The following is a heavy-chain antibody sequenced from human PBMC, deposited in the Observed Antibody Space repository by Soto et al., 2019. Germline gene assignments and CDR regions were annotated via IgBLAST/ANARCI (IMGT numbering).Heavy chain of an antibody. CDR2: IYHSGST. CDR1: GASISSSNW. J-gene: IGHJ4*02. V-gene: IGHV4-4*02. CDR3: ARRWGEGRVDY. Sequence: SETLSLTCAVSGASISSSNWRSWVRQPPGKGLEWIGEIYHSGSTNYNPSLKSRVTISVDKSRNQFSLKLSSVTAADTAVYYCARRWGEGRVDYWGQGTLVTVSS. D-gene: IGHD3-10*01.